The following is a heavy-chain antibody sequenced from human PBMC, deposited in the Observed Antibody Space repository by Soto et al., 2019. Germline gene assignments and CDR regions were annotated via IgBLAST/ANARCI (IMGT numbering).Heavy chain of an antibody. CDR2: ISSGGLST. CDR3: SKAPGDYYYMDV. J-gene: IGHJ6*03. Sequence: EVQLLESGGGLVQPGGSLRLSCAASGFTFSDYSMNWDRQAPGRGLEWVSTISSGGLSTYYADSVQGRFTISRDNSNDKVYLQMNNLRAEDTAVYYCSKAPGDYYYMDVWGKGTTVTVSS. V-gene: IGHV3-23*01. CDR1: GFTFSDYS.